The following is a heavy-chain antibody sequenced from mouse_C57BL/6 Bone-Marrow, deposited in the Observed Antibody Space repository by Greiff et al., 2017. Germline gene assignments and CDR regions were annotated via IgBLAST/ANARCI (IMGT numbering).Heavy chain of an antibody. Sequence: QVTLKVSGPGILQPSQTLSLTCSFSGFSLSTFGMGVGWIRQPSGKGLEWLAHIWRDDEKYSNPALKRRRTTSKDTSTDQVFLKLAHVDTADTATYCCSRDVYYYGSRYNWGQGTTLTVAS. V-gene: IGHV8-8*01. J-gene: IGHJ2*01. CDR3: SRDVYYYGSRYN. CDR1: GFSLSTFGMG. D-gene: IGHD1-1*01. CDR2: IWRDDEK.